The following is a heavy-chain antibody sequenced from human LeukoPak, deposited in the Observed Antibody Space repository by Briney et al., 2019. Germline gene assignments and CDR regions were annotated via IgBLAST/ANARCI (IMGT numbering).Heavy chain of an antibody. CDR1: GGSISGYY. CDR2: IYYSGST. V-gene: IGHV4-59*08. D-gene: IGHD3-16*01. Sequence: PSETLSLTCTVSGGSISGYYWSWIRQPPGKGLEWIGYIYYSGSTYYYPSLKSRVTISVDTSKNQFSLKLTSVTAADTAIYYCARHGVHQNYDYWGQGTLVTVSS. CDR3: ARHGVHQNYDY. J-gene: IGHJ4*02.